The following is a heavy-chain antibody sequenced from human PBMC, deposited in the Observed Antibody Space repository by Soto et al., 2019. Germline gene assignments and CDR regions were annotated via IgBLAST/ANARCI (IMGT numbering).Heavy chain of an antibody. V-gene: IGHV3-30-3*01. CDR2: ISYDGSNK. Sequence: QVQLVESGGGMVQPGRSLRLSCVVSGFTFNSYAMDWVRQAPGKGLEWVAVISYDGSNKYYADAVKGRFTISRDNSKNTLYLQMNSVSAEDTAVYYCEGEQEGGCYGMDVWDQGTTVTVSS. CDR1: GFTFNSYA. J-gene: IGHJ6*02. CDR3: EGEQEGGCYGMDV. D-gene: IGHD1-26*01.